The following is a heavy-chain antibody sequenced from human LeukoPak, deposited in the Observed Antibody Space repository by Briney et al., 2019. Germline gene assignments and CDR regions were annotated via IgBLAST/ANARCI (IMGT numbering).Heavy chain of an antibody. J-gene: IGHJ4*02. V-gene: IGHV4-38-2*02. CDR3: ARHGGYDFDY. D-gene: IGHD3-16*01. CDR2: SGST. CDR1: GYSISSGYY. Sequence: SETLSLTCTVSGYSISSGYYWGWIRQPPGKGLEWIGSGSTYYNPSLKSRVTISVDTSKNQFSLRLTSVTAADTAVYYCARHGGYDFDYWGQGTLVTVSS.